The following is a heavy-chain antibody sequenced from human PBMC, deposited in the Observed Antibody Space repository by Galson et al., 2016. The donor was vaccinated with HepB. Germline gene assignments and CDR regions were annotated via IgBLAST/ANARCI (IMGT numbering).Heavy chain of an antibody. CDR3: AKDQGVLRHFDWLTYDAFDM. J-gene: IGHJ3*02. CDR1: GFNFRGYG. CDR2: IWNDGSNK. V-gene: IGHV3-33*03. Sequence: SLRLSCAASGFNFRGYGMHWVRQAPGKGLEWVAGIWNDGSNKYYADFVKGRFTMSRDNSKNTLDLQMNSLRPEDTAVYYCAKDQGVLRHFDWLTYDAFDMWGQGTMVTVSS. D-gene: IGHD3-9*01.